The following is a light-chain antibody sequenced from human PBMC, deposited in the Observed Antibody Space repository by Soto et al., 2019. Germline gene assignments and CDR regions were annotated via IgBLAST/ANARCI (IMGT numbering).Light chain of an antibody. Sequence: QSVLTQPASVSGSPGQSITISCTGTSSDVGGYHYVSWYQQHPGKVPKVMIYAVSNRPSGISNRFSGSKSGNTASLTISGLQAEDEAVYYCSSYTSSGTGVFGGGTQLTVL. V-gene: IGLV2-14*01. J-gene: IGLJ3*02. CDR1: SSDVGGYHY. CDR2: AVS. CDR3: SSYTSSGTGV.